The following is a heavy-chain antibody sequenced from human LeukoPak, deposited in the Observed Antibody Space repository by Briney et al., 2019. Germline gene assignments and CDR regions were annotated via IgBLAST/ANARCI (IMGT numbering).Heavy chain of an antibody. CDR1: GFTFSSYG. V-gene: IGHV3-30*18. D-gene: IGHD5/OR15-5a*01. Sequence: GRSLRLSCAASGFTFSSYGMHWVRQAPGKGLEWVAVISYDGSKKYYADSVKGRFTISRDNSKNTLYLQMNSLRAEDTAVYYCANLRLGSYFDYWGQGTLVTVSS. CDR3: ANLRLGSYFDY. CDR2: ISYDGSKK. J-gene: IGHJ4*02.